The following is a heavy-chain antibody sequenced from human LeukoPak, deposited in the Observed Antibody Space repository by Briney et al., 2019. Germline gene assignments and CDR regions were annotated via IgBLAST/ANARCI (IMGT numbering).Heavy chain of an antibody. CDR1: GFTFSIYT. V-gene: IGHV3-21*01. CDR2: ISSNSIYI. J-gene: IGHJ4*02. CDR3: ARDSPEGDGFDY. Sequence: GGSLRLSCAASGFTFSIYTMNWVRQAPGMGLEWVSSISSNSIYIYNADSVKGRFTISRDNDKNSLYLQMNSLRAEDTAVYYCARDSPEGDGFDYWGQGTLVTVSS. D-gene: IGHD3-16*01.